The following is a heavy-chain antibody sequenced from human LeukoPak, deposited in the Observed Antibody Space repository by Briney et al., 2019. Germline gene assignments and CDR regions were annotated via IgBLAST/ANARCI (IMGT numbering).Heavy chain of an antibody. CDR2: TYYRSKWYN. Sequence: SQTLSLTCALSGDSVSSNSAAWNWIRQSPSRGLEWLGRTYYRSKWYNDYAVSVKSRITTNPDTSKNQFSLQLNSVTPEDTAVYYCAREDWGGYCSSTSCHKGRHFDYWGQGTLVTVSS. CDR1: GDSVSSNSAA. D-gene: IGHD2-2*02. CDR3: AREDWGGYCSSTSCHKGRHFDY. J-gene: IGHJ4*02. V-gene: IGHV6-1*01.